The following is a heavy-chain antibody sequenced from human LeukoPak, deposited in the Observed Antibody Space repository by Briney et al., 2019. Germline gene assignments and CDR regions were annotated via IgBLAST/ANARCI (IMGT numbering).Heavy chain of an antibody. CDR2: ISVNGGA. Sequence: GGSLRLSCAASGFTFNSFVMSWVRQAPGKGLEWVSSISVNGGASYADSVKGRFTISRDNSKNALYLQMSSLRADDTAVYYCAIVLPPRGGRSGWYETNDYWGQGTLVTVSS. V-gene: IGHV3-23*01. D-gene: IGHD6-19*01. CDR3: AIVLPPRGGRSGWYETNDY. J-gene: IGHJ4*02. CDR1: GFTFNSFV.